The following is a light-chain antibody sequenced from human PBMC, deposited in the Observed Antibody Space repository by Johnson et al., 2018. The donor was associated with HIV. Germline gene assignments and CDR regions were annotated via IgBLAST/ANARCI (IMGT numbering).Light chain of an antibody. CDR3: ATWDTSLTPFYV. J-gene: IGLJ1*01. CDR2: DNN. V-gene: IGLV1-51*01. Sequence: QSVLTQPPSVSAAPGQKVTISCSASSSNIVNIYISWYQHLPGTAPKLLIYDNNQRPLGIPARFSGSKSGTSAPLDITGLQPGDGADYYCATWDTSLTPFYVFGTATKVTV. CDR1: SSNIVNIY.